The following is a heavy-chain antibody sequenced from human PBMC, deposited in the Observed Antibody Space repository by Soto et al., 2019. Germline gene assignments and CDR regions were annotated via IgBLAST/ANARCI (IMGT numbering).Heavy chain of an antibody. V-gene: IGHV4-31*03. CDR2: IYYSGST. CDR3: ARDQCGYTIFDF. CDR1: GGSISSNDYY. Sequence: QVQLQESGPGLVKPSQTLSLTCTVSGGSISSNDYYWSWIRQLPGKGLEWIGYIYYSGSTYYNPSLKRRVSISVDTSKNQFFLILYSVTAADTAVYYCARDQCGYTIFDFWGQGTLVTVSS. J-gene: IGHJ4*02. D-gene: IGHD5-18*01.